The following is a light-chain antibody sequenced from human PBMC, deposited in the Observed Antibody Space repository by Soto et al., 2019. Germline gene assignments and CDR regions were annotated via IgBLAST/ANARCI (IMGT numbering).Light chain of an antibody. V-gene: IGKV3-15*01. CDR2: GTS. J-gene: IGKJ1*01. CDR3: QQYNSYSRWT. Sequence: ELVRTQSPATLSVSPGERATLSCRASQSFSSNVAWYQQKPGQAPRLLIYGTSTRVTGIPARFSGSGSGTELTLTISSLQPDDFANYYCQQYNSYSRWTFGQGTKVDIK. CDR1: QSFSSN.